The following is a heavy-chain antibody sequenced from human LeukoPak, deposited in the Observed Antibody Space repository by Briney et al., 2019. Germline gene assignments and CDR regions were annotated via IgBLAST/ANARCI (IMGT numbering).Heavy chain of an antibody. CDR1: GGSISHSNYY. J-gene: IGHJ3*02. CDR2: LYYNGNT. Sequence: SETLSLTCTVSGGSISHSNYYWAWIRQPPGKGLEWIGSLYYNGNTYYSPSLQSRVTMSVENSKNQFSLKLNSVTAADTAGYYCARYGLLRVCEINAFDIWGQGTMVTVSS. CDR3: ARYGLLRVCEINAFDI. V-gene: IGHV4-39*07. D-gene: IGHD6-13*01.